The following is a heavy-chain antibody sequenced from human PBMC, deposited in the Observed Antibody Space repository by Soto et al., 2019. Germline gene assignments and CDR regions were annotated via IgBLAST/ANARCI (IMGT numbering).Heavy chain of an antibody. Sequence: EVQLLESGGGLVQPGGSLRLSCAASGFTFSSYAMSWVRQAPGKGLEWVSAISGSGGSTYYAESVKGRFTISRDNSKNTLSLQMNSLRAEDTAVYYCAHLGLWWSLLPDYFDYWGQGTLVTVSS. CDR3: AHLGLWWSLLPDYFDY. CDR1: GFTFSSYA. CDR2: ISGSGGST. V-gene: IGHV3-23*01. J-gene: IGHJ4*02. D-gene: IGHD2-21*01.